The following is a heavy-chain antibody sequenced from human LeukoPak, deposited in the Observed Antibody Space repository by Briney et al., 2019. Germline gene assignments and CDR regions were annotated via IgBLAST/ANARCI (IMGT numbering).Heavy chain of an antibody. CDR2: IYYSGST. CDR3: ARDHGYSSSWFRWDYYGMDV. D-gene: IGHD6-13*01. V-gene: IGHV4-59*01. J-gene: IGHJ6*02. CDR1: GGSISSYY. Sequence: SETLSLTCTVSGGSISSYYWSWIRQPPGKGLEWIGYIYYSGSTNYNPSLKSRVTISVDTSKNQFSLKLSSVTAADTAVYYCARDHGYSSSWFRWDYYGMDVWGQGTTVTVSS.